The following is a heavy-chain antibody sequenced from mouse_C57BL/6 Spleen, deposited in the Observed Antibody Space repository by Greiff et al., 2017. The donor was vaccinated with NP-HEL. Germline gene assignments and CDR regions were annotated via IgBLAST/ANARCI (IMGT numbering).Heavy chain of an antibody. D-gene: IGHD2-4*01. CDR2: IGPGSGST. CDR3: AREGYYDYEGEFWFAY. V-gene: IGHV1-77*01. Sequence: VQLQQSGAELVKPGASVKISCKASGYTFTDYYINWVKQRPGQGLEWIGKIGPGSGSTYYNEKFKGKATLTADKSSSTAYMQLSSLTSEDSAVYFCAREGYYDYEGEFWFAYWGQGTLVTVSA. J-gene: IGHJ3*01. CDR1: GYTFTDYY.